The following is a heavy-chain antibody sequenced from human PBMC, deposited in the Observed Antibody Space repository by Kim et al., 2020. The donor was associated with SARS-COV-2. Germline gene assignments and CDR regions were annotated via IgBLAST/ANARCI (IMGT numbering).Heavy chain of an antibody. V-gene: IGHV1-69*13. D-gene: IGHD5-18*01. CDR1: GGTFSSYA. J-gene: IGHJ5*02. Sequence: SVKVSCKASGGTFSSYAISWVRQAPGQGLEWMGGIIPIFGTANYAQKFQGRVTITADESTSTAYMELSSLRSEDTAVYYCAREKQGYSYGNNWFDPWGQGTLVTVSS. CDR2: IIPIFGTA. CDR3: AREKQGYSYGNNWFDP.